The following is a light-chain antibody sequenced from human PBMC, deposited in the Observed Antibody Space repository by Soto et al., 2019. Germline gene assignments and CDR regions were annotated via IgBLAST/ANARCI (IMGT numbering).Light chain of an antibody. Sequence: QSALTQPPSASGSPGQSVTISCTGTSSDVGGYNYVSWYQQHPGKAPKLMISEVSKRPSGVPDRFSGSKSGNTASLTISGLQAEDEADYYCSSYTSSSIVVFGGGTKVTVL. CDR2: EVS. CDR1: SSDVGGYNY. CDR3: SSYTSSSIVV. J-gene: IGLJ2*01. V-gene: IGLV2-8*01.